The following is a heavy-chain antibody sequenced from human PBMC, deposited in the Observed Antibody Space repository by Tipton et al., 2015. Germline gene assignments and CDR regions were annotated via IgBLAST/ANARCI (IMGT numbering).Heavy chain of an antibody. CDR3: ARGGDYDDSSGEFDY. CDR2: IKPDGSEK. J-gene: IGHJ4*02. Sequence: SLRLSCAASGFTFSDYWMSWVRQAPGKGLEWVANIKPDGSEKSYLDSVKDRFTISRDNAKNALYLQMNSLRAEDTAVYYCARGGDYDDSSGEFDYWGQGTLVTVSS. D-gene: IGHD3-22*01. V-gene: IGHV3-7*01. CDR1: GFTFSDYW.